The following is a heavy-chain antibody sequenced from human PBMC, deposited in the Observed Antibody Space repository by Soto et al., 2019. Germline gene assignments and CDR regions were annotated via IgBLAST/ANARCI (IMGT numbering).Heavy chain of an antibody. Sequence: EVHLSQSGGGLQQPGGSLRLSCVGSGVIFSDYAMTWVRQAPGKGLEWVSAISSSGRSTYIADSVKGRFTISRDNLQNTLFLQMNSLRADDSAIYFCGRGARRVPTAYFDPWGQGTLVTVS. J-gene: IGHJ5*02. CDR2: ISSSGRST. CDR3: GRGARRVPTAYFDP. CDR1: GVIFSDYA. D-gene: IGHD2-21*02. V-gene: IGHV3-23*01.